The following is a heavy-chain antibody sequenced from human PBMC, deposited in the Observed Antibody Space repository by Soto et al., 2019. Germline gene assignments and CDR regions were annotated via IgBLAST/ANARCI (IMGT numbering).Heavy chain of an antibody. D-gene: IGHD4-17*01. J-gene: IGHJ5*02. CDR1: GFTFSSYS. V-gene: IGHV3-21*01. Sequence: GGSLRLSCAASGFTFSSYSMNWVRQAPGKGLEWVSSISSSSSYIYYADSVKGRFTISRDNAKNSLYLQMNSLRAEDTAVYYCARDVQHGDYPDSWFDPWGQGTLVTVSS. CDR2: ISSSSSYI. CDR3: ARDVQHGDYPDSWFDP.